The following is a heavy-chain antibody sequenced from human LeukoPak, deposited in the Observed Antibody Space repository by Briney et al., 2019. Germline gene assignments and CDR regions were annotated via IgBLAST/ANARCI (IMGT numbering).Heavy chain of an antibody. V-gene: IGHV4-61*02. D-gene: IGHD6-19*01. CDR3: ARDQALGYGWPTVLAIDI. CDR1: GGSISSYTYY. CDR2: VYTSGST. Sequence: SETLSLTCTVSGGSISSYTYYWNWIRQPPGKGLEWIGRVYTSGSTNYNPSLKSRVTISIDTSKNQFSLNPSSVTAADTAVYYCARDQALGYGWPTVLAIDIWGQGTMVTVSS. J-gene: IGHJ3*02.